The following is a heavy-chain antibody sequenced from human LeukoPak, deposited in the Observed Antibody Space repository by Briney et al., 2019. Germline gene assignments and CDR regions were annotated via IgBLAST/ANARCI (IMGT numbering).Heavy chain of an antibody. D-gene: IGHD2-15*01. CDR1: GYSNTSYR. V-gene: IGHV5-51*01. CDR3: AREGEAAPEGWFDP. J-gene: IGHJ5*02. Sequence: GESLENSCKGSGYSNTSYRMGRVRQIPGKGLEWMGISYPGDSDTRYSPSFQGQVTISADKSISTAYLQWSSLKASDTAMYYCAREGEAAPEGWFDPWGQGTLVTVSS. CDR2: SYPGDSDT.